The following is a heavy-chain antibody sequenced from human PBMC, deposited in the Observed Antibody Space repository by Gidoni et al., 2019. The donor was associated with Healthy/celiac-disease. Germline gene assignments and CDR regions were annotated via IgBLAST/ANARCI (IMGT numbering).Heavy chain of an antibody. CDR2: INHSGST. CDR1: GGSFRGYY. Sequence: QVQLQQWGAGLLKPSETLSLTCAVYGGSFRGYYWSWIRQPPGKGLEWIGEINHSGSTNYNPSLKSRVTISVDTSKNQFSLKLSSVTAADTAVYYCARVVTIFGVAHFDYWGQGTLVTVSS. J-gene: IGHJ4*02. V-gene: IGHV4-34*01. D-gene: IGHD3-3*01. CDR3: ARVVTIFGVAHFDY.